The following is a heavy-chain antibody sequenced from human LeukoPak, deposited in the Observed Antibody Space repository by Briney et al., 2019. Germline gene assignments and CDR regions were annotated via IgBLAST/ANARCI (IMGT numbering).Heavy chain of an antibody. Sequence: GGSLRLSCAASGFTFSSYGMHWVRQAPGKGLEWVAVISYDGSNKYYADSVKGRFTISRDNSKNTLYLQMNSLRAEDTAVYYCAWFGELSELAYWGQGPLVTVSS. J-gene: IGHJ4*02. CDR2: ISYDGSNK. CDR3: AWFGELSELAY. CDR1: GFTFSSYG. D-gene: IGHD3-10*01. V-gene: IGHV3-30*03.